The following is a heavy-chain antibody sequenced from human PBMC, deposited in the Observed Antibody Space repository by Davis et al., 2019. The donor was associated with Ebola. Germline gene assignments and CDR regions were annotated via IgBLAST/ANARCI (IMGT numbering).Heavy chain of an antibody. Sequence: SETLSLTCTVSGGSISSYYWSWIRQPPGKGLEWIGYIYYSGSTNYNPSFKGRVTISADTSRNQFSLKLTSVTAADTAVYYCASAPYENYWGQGTLVTVSS. J-gene: IGHJ4*02. CDR3: ASAPYENY. D-gene: IGHD3-16*01. CDR2: IYYSGST. CDR1: GGSISSYY. V-gene: IGHV4-59*12.